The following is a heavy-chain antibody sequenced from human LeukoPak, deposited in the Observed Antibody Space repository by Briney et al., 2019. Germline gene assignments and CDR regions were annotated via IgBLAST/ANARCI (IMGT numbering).Heavy chain of an antibody. V-gene: IGHV3-7*01. CDR3: ARDSDDLFSWGFFYLDV. CDR1: GVTFSSYC. J-gene: IGHJ6*03. CDR2: IRQDASDE. Sequence: AGGSLRLSCAASGVTFSSYCMTWVRQAPGKGLEWVANIRQDASDEYYVDSVKGRFTISRDNAKNSLYLHMYSLTAEDTAVYYCARDSDDLFSWGFFYLDVWGKGTTVTVSS. D-gene: IGHD3-3*01.